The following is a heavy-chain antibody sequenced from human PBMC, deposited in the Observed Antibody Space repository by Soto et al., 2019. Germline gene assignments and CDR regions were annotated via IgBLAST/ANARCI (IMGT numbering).Heavy chain of an antibody. CDR3: ARGNSYGFELIDY. V-gene: IGHV1-69*01. CDR1: GGTFSSYA. J-gene: IGHJ4*02. D-gene: IGHD5-18*01. CDR2: IIPIFGTA. Sequence: QVQLVQSGAEVKKPGSSVKVSCKASGGTFSSYAISWVRQAPGQGLEWMGGIIPIFGTANYAQKFQGRVTITADECKSTGYMEPSSLRSEDTAVYYCARGNSYGFELIDYWGQGTLVTVSS.